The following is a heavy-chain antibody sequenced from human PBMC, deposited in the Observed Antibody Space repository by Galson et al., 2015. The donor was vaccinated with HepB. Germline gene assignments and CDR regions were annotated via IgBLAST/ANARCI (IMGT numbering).Heavy chain of an antibody. J-gene: IGHJ3*02. CDR1: GFTFSAYN. CDR2: ISYDGMIK. Sequence: SLRLSCAASGFTFSAYNTHWVRQSPGKGLDWVAVISYDGMIKYYADSVRGRFTISRDNSKNTLYLQMNSLRPEDTAVYSCARDLGDGYNWRALDIWGQGTMVTVFS. V-gene: IGHV3-30*03. CDR3: ARDLGDGYNWRALDI. D-gene: IGHD5-24*01.